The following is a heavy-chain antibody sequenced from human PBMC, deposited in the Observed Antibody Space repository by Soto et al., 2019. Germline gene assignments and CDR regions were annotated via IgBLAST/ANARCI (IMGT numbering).Heavy chain of an antibody. J-gene: IGHJ4*02. CDR2: ITRDGRT. CDR3: AKDHHSDGWPTFDC. D-gene: IGHD6-19*01. V-gene: IGHV3-23*01. CDR1: EFTISSRA. Sequence: EVQLLESGGGLVQPGGSLRLSCAASEFTISSRAMSWVRQVPGKGLEWVSSITRDGRTYYADSVKGRFTISRDNSKNTVSLQIHSLRVEDTAIYYCAKDHHSDGWPTFDCWGQGTLVTVST.